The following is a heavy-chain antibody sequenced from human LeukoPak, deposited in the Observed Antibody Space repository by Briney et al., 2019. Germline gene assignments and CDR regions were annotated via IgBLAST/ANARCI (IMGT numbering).Heavy chain of an antibody. D-gene: IGHD3-3*01. CDR2: IKSKTDDGT. Sequence: GGSLRLSCTASGFTFSNAWMSWVRQAPGKGLEWVGRIKSKTDDGTDYAAPVKGRFTISRDDSKNTLYLQMNSLRAEDTAVYYCAKDSILGLHYWGQGTLVTVSS. J-gene: IGHJ4*02. CDR1: GFTFSNAW. CDR3: AKDSILGLHY. V-gene: IGHV3-15*01.